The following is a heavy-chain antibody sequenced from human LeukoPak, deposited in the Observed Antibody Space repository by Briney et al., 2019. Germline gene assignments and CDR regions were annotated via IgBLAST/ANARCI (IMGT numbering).Heavy chain of an antibody. V-gene: IGHV3-21*01. CDR3: AKILGYCSSTSCLDAFDI. CDR2: ISSSSSYI. CDR1: GFTFSSYS. J-gene: IGHJ3*02. Sequence: GGSLRLSCAASGFTFSSYSMNWVRQAPGKGLEWVSSISSSSSYIYYADSVKGRFTISRDNAKNSLYLKMNSLRAEDTAVYYCAKILGYCSSTSCLDAFDIWGQGTMVTVSS. D-gene: IGHD2-2*01.